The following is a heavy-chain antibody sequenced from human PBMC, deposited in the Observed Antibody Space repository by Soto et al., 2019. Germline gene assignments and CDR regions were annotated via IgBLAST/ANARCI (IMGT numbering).Heavy chain of an antibody. J-gene: IGHJ5*02. CDR2: IYYSGST. Sequence: QVQLQESGPGLLKPSSTLSLTCTVSGGSISSYYWSWIRHPPGKGLEWIGYIYYSGSTNYNHSLKSRVTISVDTSKNQFSLKLSSVTAADTAVYYCARGDLARGFDPWGQGTLVTVSS. CDR1: GGSISSYY. CDR3: ARGDLARGFDP. V-gene: IGHV4-59*01.